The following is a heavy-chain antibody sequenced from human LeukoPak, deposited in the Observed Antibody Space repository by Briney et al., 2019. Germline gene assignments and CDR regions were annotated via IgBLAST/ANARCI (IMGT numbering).Heavy chain of an antibody. D-gene: IGHD3-22*01. CDR1: GYTFTGYY. J-gene: IGHJ4*02. Sequence: GASVKVSCTASGYTFTGYYMHWVRQAPGQGLEWMGWINPNSGGTNYAQKFQGRVTMTRDTSISTAYMELSRLRSDDTAVYYCARDYYYDSSAFDYWGQGTLVTVSS. V-gene: IGHV1-2*02. CDR3: ARDYYYDSSAFDY. CDR2: INPNSGGT.